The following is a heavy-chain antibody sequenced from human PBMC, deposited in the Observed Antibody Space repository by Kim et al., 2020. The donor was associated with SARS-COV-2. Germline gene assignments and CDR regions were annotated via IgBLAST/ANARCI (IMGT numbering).Heavy chain of an antibody. Sequence: GGSLRLSCEASGFPFSLYTMHWVRQAPGKGLEWVSYITGDSRIIYYTDSVKGRFTISRDNAKTAVYLQMNSLRAEDTAVYYCARDRAVNWFDAWCQGTLVTVSS. CDR1: GFPFSLYT. J-gene: IGHJ5*02. CDR3: ARDRAVNWFDA. V-gene: IGHV3-21*01. CDR2: ITGDSRII. D-gene: IGHD6-19*01.